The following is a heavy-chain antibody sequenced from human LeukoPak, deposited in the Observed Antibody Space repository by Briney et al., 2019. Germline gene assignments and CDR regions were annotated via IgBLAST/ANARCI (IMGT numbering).Heavy chain of an antibody. CDR1: GFTFSNYW. CDR2: IKGDGSYK. J-gene: IGHJ4*02. CDR3: ATSADSSGND. Sequence: GGSLRLSCAASGFTFSNYWMSWVRQAPGKGLEWVANIKGDGSYKYYVDSVKGRFTISRDNAKSSVYLQMNTLKAEDTAVYYCATSADSSGNDWGQGTLVTVSS. D-gene: IGHD3-22*01. V-gene: IGHV3-7*03.